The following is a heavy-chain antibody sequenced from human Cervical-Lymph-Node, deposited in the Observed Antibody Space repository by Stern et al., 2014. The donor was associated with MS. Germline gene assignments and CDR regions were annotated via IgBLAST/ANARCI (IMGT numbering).Heavy chain of an antibody. CDR3: ARSDASGYYPYYFDF. CDR2: ISWNGESI. CDR1: GFTFDDYA. V-gene: IGHV3-9*01. Sequence: EVQLVESGGGLVQPGRSLRLSCAASGFTFDDYAMHWVRQAPGKGLEWVSGISWNGESIDYADSVKGRFTISRDNAKNSLYLQMTSLRVEDTALYHCARSDASGYYPYYFDFWGQGTLVTVSS. D-gene: IGHD3-22*01. J-gene: IGHJ4*02.